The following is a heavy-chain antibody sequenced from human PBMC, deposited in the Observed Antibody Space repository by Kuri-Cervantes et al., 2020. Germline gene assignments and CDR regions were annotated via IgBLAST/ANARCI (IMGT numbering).Heavy chain of an antibody. Sequence: GGSLRLSCAASGFTFSSYEMNWVRQAPGKGLEWVSYISSSGSTIYYADSVKGRLTISRDNTKNSLYLQMHSLRAEDTSIYYCARLRNSPRGGEFDYWGQGTLVTVSS. CDR2: ISSSGSTI. V-gene: IGHV3-48*03. D-gene: IGHD3-10*01. J-gene: IGHJ4*02. CDR3: ARLRNSPRGGEFDY. CDR1: GFTFSSYE.